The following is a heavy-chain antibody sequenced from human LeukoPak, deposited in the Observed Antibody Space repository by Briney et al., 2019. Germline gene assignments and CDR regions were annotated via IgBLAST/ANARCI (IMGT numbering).Heavy chain of an antibody. V-gene: IGHV3-74*01. Sequence: PGGSLRLSCAASGFKFSNHWMHWVRQSPGKGLVWVARINNDGNDTSHADSVEGRFTISRDNAENTLYLQMNSLRVEDTAMYFCARNNWGIDDWGQGTLVTVSS. CDR1: GFKFSNHW. D-gene: IGHD7-27*01. CDR3: ARNNWGIDD. J-gene: IGHJ4*02. CDR2: INNDGNDT.